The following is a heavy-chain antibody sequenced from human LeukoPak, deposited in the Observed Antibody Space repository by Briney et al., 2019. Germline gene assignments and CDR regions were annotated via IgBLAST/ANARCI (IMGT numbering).Heavy chain of an antibody. V-gene: IGHV3-74*01. CDR3: VRNDFWSGYSDY. CDR2: INTDGSST. J-gene: IGHJ4*02. D-gene: IGHD3-3*01. CDR1: GFTFSSYW. Sequence: GGSLRLSCAASGFTFSSYWMHWVRQAPGKGLVWVSRINTDGSSTSYADSVKGRFTISRDNAKNTLYLQMNSLRAEDTAVYYCVRNDFWSGYSDYWGQGTLVTVSS.